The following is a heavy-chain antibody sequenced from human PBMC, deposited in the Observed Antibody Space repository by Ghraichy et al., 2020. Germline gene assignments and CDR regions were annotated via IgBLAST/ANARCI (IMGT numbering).Heavy chain of an antibody. D-gene: IGHD3-10*01. Sequence: SETLSLTCTVSGDSMNSFYWSWIRQAPGKGLEWIGDIFYIGTTKYNPSLRSRVSISLDMANNQFSLKLTSVTAADTALYFCVRRLAPELGSYFDLWGRGSLVNVSS. J-gene: IGHJ2*01. CDR2: IFYIGTT. V-gene: IGHV4-59*08. CDR3: VRRLAPELGSYFDL. CDR1: GDSMNSFY.